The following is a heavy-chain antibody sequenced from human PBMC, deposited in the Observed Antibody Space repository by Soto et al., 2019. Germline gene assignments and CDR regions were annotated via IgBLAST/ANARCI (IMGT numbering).Heavy chain of an antibody. CDR1: GYTFTSYG. J-gene: IGHJ6*03. CDR3: ARIPHFDGSSTSCYRYYYYYYMDV. CDR2: ISAYNGNT. D-gene: IGHD2-2*01. Sequence: ASVKVSCKASGYTFTSYGISWVRQAPGQGLEWMGWISAYNGNTNYAQKLQGRVTMTTDTSTSTAYMELRSLRSDDTAVYYCARIPHFDGSSTSCYRYYYYYYMDVWGKGTTVTVSS. V-gene: IGHV1-18*01.